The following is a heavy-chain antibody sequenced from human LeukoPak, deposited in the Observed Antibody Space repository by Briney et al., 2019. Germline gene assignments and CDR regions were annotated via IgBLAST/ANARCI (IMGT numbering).Heavy chain of an antibody. CDR1: GGSFSGYY. CDR2: VNHGGST. D-gene: IGHD1-26*01. V-gene: IGHV4-34*01. CDR3: ARGDSGSSYGDYFDY. J-gene: IGHJ4*02. Sequence: SETLSLTCAVYGGSFSGYYWSWIRQPPGKGLEWIGKVNHGGSTTYNPSLKSRVAVSIDTSKHQFSLWLRSVTAADTAVYYCARGDSGSSYGDYFDYWGQGTLVIVSS.